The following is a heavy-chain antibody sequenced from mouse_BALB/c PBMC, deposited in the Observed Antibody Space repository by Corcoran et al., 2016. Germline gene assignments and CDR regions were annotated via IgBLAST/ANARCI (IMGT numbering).Heavy chain of an antibody. Sequence: EVQLQQSGAELVKPGASVKLSCTASGFNIKDTYMHWVKQRPEQGLEWIGRIDPANGNTKYDPKFQGKATITEVTSSNTAYLQLSSLTSEDTAVYSCASCDWYVDVWGAGTTVTVSS. V-gene: IGHV14-3*02. CDR1: GFNIKDTY. J-gene: IGHJ1*01. CDR3: ASCDWYVDV. CDR2: IDPANGNT.